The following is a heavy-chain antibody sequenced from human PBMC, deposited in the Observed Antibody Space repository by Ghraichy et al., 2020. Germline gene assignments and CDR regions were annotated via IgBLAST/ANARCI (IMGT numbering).Heavy chain of an antibody. CDR3: ARDHYTSTWRDYYGMDV. J-gene: IGHJ6*02. CDR2: TYFRSKWFH. CDR1: GDSVSSNSAA. V-gene: IGHV6-1*01. D-gene: IGHD3-3*01. Sequence: SQTLSLTCAISGDSVSSNSAAWNWIRQSPSRGLEWLGRTYFRSKWFHEYAVAVKSRISVDPDTSKNQFSLRLNSVTPEDTAVYYCARDHYTSTWRDYYGMDVWGQGTTVIVSS.